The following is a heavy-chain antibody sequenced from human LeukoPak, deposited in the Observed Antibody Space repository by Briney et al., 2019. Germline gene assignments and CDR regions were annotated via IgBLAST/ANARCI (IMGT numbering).Heavy chain of an antibody. D-gene: IGHD2-2*01. CDR2: ISSSSSYI. CDR1: GFTFSSYN. V-gene: IGHV3-21*01. Sequence: PGGSLRLSCAASGFTFSSYNMNWVRQAPGKGLEWVSSISSSSSYIYYADSVKGRFTISRDNAKNSLYLQMNSLRAEDTAVYYCARRLGYCSSTSCSTARFDYWGQGTLVTVSS. J-gene: IGHJ4*02. CDR3: ARRLGYCSSTSCSTARFDY.